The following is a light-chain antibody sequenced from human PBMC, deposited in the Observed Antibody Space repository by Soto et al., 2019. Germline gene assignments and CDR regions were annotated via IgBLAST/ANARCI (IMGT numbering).Light chain of an antibody. J-gene: IGKJ3*01. CDR2: GAS. Sequence: EIVLTQSPGTLSLSPGERATLSCRASQSVSSNSLAWFQLKPGQAPRLLIYGASSRATGIPDRFSGSGSGTDFTLTISRLAPEDFAMYYCQQWFTFGPGTKVDIK. CDR3: QQWFT. V-gene: IGKV3-20*01. CDR1: QSVSSNS.